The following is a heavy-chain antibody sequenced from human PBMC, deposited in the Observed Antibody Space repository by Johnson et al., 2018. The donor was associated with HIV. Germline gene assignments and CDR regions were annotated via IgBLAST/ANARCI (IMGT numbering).Heavy chain of an antibody. V-gene: IGHV3-7*05. CDR2: INQYGSEE. CDR3: ASATMMMTDDAFDM. J-gene: IGHJ3*02. Sequence: EVLLLESGGGLVQPGGSLRLSCAASGFAFGSYWMHWVRQAPGKGLQWVANINQYGSEEYYVDSVKGRFTISRDNAKNSMYLQMNNLNAEDTAVYYCASATMMMTDDAFDMWGQGTVVTGSP. D-gene: IGHD5-24*01. CDR1: GFAFGSYW.